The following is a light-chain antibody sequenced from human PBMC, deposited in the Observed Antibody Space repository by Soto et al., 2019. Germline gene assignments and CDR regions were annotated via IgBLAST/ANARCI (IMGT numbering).Light chain of an antibody. Sequence: SALTQPASRSGSPGQWITLSCPGTSSEVGGYNYVSWYQQHPGKAPKLMIYDVSNRPSGVSNRFSGSKSGNTASLTISGLQAEDEADYYCSSYTSSSTFYVFGTGTKVTVL. J-gene: IGLJ1*01. CDR3: SSYTSSSTFYV. V-gene: IGLV2-14*01. CDR2: DVS. CDR1: SSEVGGYNY.